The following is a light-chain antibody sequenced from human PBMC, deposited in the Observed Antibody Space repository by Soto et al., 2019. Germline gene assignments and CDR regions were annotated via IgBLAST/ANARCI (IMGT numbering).Light chain of an antibody. CDR2: DAS. J-gene: IGKJ3*01. V-gene: IGKV3-11*01. CDR1: QTISGF. Sequence: EIVLTQSPASLSLSPGESASLSCRASQTISGFLAWYQQKPGQAPSLLIYDASYRATGIPARCSGSGSGTDFTLTISSLEPEDFAVYYCHHRSNWPPTETFGPGTKVDLK. CDR3: HHRSNWPPTET.